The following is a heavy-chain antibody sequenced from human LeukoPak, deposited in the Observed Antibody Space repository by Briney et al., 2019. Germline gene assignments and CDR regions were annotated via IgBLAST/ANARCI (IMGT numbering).Heavy chain of an antibody. CDR2: IIPILGIA. Sequence: ASVKVSCKASGYTFTSYYMHWVRQAPGQGLEWMGRIIPILGIANYAQKFQGRVTITADKSTSTAYMELSSLRSEDTAVYYCAKEFGTIFGVVTFDYWGQGTLVTVSS. V-gene: IGHV1-69*04. CDR3: AKEFGTIFGVVTFDY. CDR1: GYTFTSYY. D-gene: IGHD3-3*01. J-gene: IGHJ4*02.